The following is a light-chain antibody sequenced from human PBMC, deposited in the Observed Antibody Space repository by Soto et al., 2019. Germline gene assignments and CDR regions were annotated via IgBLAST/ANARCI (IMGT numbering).Light chain of an antibody. CDR3: QHCNSYSAA. Sequence: DIQMTQSPSSLSASVGDRVTITCRASQSISSYLNWYQQKPGKAPKLLIYAASSLQSGVPSRFSGSGSGTDFTLTISSLQPDDFATYYCQHCNSYSAAFGQGTKVDI. J-gene: IGKJ1*01. CDR2: AAS. CDR1: QSISSY. V-gene: IGKV1-39*01.